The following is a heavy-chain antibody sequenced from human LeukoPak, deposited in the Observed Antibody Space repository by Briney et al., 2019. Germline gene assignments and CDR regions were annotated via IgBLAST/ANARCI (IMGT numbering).Heavy chain of an antibody. J-gene: IGHJ4*02. CDR1: GFTFSSYS. D-gene: IGHD3-16*01. V-gene: IGHV3-21*01. CDR2: ISSSSSYI. Sequence: GGSLRLSCAASGFTFSSYSMNWVRQAPGKGLEWVSSISSSSSYIYYADSVKGRFTISRDNAKNSLYLQMNSLRAEDTAVYYCAPAPEVTSGFDYWGPGTLVTVSS. CDR3: APAPEVTSGFDY.